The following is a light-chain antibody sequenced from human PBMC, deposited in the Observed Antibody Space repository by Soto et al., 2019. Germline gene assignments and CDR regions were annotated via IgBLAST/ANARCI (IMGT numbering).Light chain of an antibody. Sequence: EIVMTQFPATLSVSPGERATLSCRASQNVRSNLAWYQQKPGQAPRLLIYDASTRAAGIPARFSGSGSGTEFTLTISSLQSEDFAVYYCQQYNNWPRTFGQGTKVEIK. J-gene: IGKJ1*01. CDR2: DAS. CDR1: QNVRSN. V-gene: IGKV3-15*01. CDR3: QQYNNWPRT.